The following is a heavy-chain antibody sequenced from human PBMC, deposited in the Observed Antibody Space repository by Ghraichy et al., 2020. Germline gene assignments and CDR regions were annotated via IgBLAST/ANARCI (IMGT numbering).Heavy chain of an antibody. CDR2: ISYDGSNK. CDR1: GFTFSSYG. J-gene: IGHJ4*02. V-gene: IGHV3-30*18. D-gene: IGHD6-13*01. CDR3: AKEPYSSSWYFDY. Sequence: GGSLRLSCAASGFTFSSYGMHWVRQAPGKGLEWVAVISYDGSNKYYADSVKGRFTISRDNSKNTLYLQMNSLRAEDTAVYYCAKEPYSSSWYFDYWGQGTLVTVSS.